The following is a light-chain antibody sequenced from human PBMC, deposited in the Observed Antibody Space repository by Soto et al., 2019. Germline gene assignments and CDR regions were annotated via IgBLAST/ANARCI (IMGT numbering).Light chain of an antibody. J-gene: IGKJ1*01. CDR1: QSVSSN. CDR3: QPYDNWWT. CDR2: DAS. Sequence: EIVMTQSPATLSVSPGERVTLSCRASQSVSSNLAWYQQKPGQAPRLLMYDASTTATGIPARFSGSGSGTEFTLTISSVQSEDFAIYYCQPYDNWWTFGQGTKVEIK. V-gene: IGKV3-15*01.